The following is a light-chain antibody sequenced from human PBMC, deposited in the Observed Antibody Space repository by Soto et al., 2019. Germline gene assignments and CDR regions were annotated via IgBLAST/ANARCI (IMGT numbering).Light chain of an antibody. CDR2: GAS. J-gene: IGKJ1*01. V-gene: IGKV3-20*01. CDR1: QSVSSSY. CDR3: QQYGSSPPLT. Sequence: EIVLTQSPVTLPLSPGERATLSCRASQSVSSSYLAWYQQKPGQAPRLLIYGASSRATGIPDRFSGSGSGTDFTLTISRLEPEDFAVYYCQQYGSSPPLTFGQGTKVDIK.